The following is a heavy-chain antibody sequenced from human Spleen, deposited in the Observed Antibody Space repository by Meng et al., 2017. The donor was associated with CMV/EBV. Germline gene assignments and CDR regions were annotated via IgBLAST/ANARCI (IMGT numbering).Heavy chain of an antibody. CDR3: ASGDITIFGEGPHFDY. D-gene: IGHD3-3*01. V-gene: IGHV3-66*02. CDR1: GFTFSSYW. J-gene: IGHJ4*02. Sequence: GESLKISCAASGFTFSSYWMSWVRQAPGKGLEWVSAIYSGDGTYYADSVKGRFTISRDNSRNTLYLQMNRLRAEDTAVYYCASGDITIFGEGPHFDYWGQGTLVTVSS. CDR2: IYSGDGT.